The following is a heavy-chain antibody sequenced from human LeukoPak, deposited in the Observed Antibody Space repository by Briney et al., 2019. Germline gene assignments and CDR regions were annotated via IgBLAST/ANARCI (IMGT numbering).Heavy chain of an antibody. CDR3: ARSRGYSYGTTFLDY. CDR2: IYTSGST. Sequence: SETLSLTCTVSGGSISGYYWSWLRQPAGKGLEWIGRIYTSGSTNYNPSLKSRVTMSVDTSKNQFSLKLSSVTAADTAVYYCARSRGYSYGTTFLDYWGQGTLVTVSS. CDR1: GGSISGYY. J-gene: IGHJ4*02. D-gene: IGHD5-18*01. V-gene: IGHV4-4*07.